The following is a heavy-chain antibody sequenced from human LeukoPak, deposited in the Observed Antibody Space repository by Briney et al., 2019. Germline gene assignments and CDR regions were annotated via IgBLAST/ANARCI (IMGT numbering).Heavy chain of an antibody. CDR1: GFTFSDYY. V-gene: IGHV3-11*01. CDR2: ISSSGSTI. Sequence: PGGSLRLSCAASGFTFSDYYMSWIRQAPGKGLEWVSYISSSGSTIYYADSVKGRFTISRDNAKNSLYLQMNSLRAEDTAVYYCAVKGMTTVTPDNYWGQGTLVTVSS. J-gene: IGHJ4*02. D-gene: IGHD4-17*01. CDR3: AVKGMTTVTPDNY.